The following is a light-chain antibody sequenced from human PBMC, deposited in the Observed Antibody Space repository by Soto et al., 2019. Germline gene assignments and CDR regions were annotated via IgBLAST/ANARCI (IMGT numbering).Light chain of an antibody. V-gene: IGLV1-47*01. CDR3: ATWDDSRSGLVV. CDR2: RNN. Sequence: QSVLTQPPSASGTPGQRVTISCSGSSSNIGSYNVHWYQQVPGTAPKLLIYRNNQRPSGVPDRFSGSKSGTSASLAISGLRSEDEGDYYCATWDDSRSGLVVFGGGTKVTVL. CDR1: SSNIGSYN. J-gene: IGLJ2*01.